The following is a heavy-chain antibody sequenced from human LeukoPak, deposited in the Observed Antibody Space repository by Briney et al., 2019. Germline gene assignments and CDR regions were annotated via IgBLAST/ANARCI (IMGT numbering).Heavy chain of an antibody. CDR2: IWYDGSNK. V-gene: IGHV3-33*01. Sequence: PGRSLRLSCAASGFTFSSYGMHWVRQAPGKGLEWVAAIWYDGSNKYYADSVKGRFTISRDNSKNTLYLQMNSLRAEDTAVYYCARDQVGPGSYSESFDYWGQGTLVTVSS. CDR1: GFTFSSYG. J-gene: IGHJ4*02. D-gene: IGHD3-10*01. CDR3: ARDQVGPGSYSESFDY.